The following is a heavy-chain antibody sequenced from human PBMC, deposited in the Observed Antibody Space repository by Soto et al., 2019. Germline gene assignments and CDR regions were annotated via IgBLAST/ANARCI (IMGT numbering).Heavy chain of an antibody. J-gene: IGHJ4*02. CDR1: GGPFSAYA. D-gene: IGHD4-17*01. CDR3: ARVDTDCDYQY. CDR2: IIPISGAT. V-gene: IGHV1-69*01. Sequence: QVQLVQSGAEVKKPGSSVKVSCKTSGGPFSAYAISWVRQAPGQGLEWMGGIIPISGATNYAQKFHGRVTIIADESTTTAYMEVSRLTSEDTAVYYCARVDTDCDYQYWSQGTLVTVSS.